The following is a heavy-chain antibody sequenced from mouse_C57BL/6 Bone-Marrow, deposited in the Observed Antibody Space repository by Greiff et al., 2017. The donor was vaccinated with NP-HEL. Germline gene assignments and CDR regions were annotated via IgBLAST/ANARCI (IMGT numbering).Heavy chain of an antibody. Sequence: VQLQQSGAELVKPGASVKISCKASGYAFSSYWMNWVKQRPGKGLEWIGQIYPGDGDTNYNGKFKGKATLTADKSSSTAYMQLSSLTSEDSAVYFCARRRITTVGGDYFDYWGQGTTLTVSS. CDR3: ARRRITTVGGDYFDY. CDR2: IYPGDGDT. V-gene: IGHV1-80*01. CDR1: GYAFSSYW. D-gene: IGHD1-1*01. J-gene: IGHJ2*01.